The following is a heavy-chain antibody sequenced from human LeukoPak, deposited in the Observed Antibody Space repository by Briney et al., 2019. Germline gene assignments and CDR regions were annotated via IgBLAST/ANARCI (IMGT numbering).Heavy chain of an antibody. D-gene: IGHD3-3*01. V-gene: IGHV3-48*01. Sequence: GGSLRLSCAASGFTFSSYSMNWVRQAPGKGLEWVSYISSSSSTIYYADSVKGRFTISRDNAKNSLYLQMNSLRAEDTAVYYCARDRVGLRFLEWSPFDPWGQGTLVTVSS. CDR3: ARDRVGLRFLEWSPFDP. CDR1: GFTFSSYS. CDR2: ISSSSSTI. J-gene: IGHJ5*02.